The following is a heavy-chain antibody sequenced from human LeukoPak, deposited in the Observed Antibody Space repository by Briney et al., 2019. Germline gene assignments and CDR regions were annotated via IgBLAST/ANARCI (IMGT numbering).Heavy chain of an antibody. D-gene: IGHD6-13*01. CDR2: ISAYNGNT. CDR1: GYSFTNYG. V-gene: IGHV1-18*01. J-gene: IGHJ4*02. Sequence: VASVRVSCKASGYSFTNYGISWVRQAPGQGLEWMGWISAYNGNTNYAQKLQGRVTMTTDTFTSTAYMELRSLRSDDTAVYYCARETGYSSSWPDYWGQGTLVTVSS. CDR3: ARETGYSSSWPDY.